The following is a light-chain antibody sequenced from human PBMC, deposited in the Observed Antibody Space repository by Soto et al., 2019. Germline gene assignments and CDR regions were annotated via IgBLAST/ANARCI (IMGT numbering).Light chain of an antibody. CDR3: QQFKNYPIT. CDR1: EDISSY. CDR2: AAS. V-gene: IGKV1-9*01. J-gene: IGKJ5*01. Sequence: IQLTQSPSSLSASVGDRVTFTCRASEDISSYLVWYQQKPGAAPKLLIYAASALHSGVPSRFSGSGSGTDFTLTISSLHPEDFAVYFCQQFKNYPITFGQWIRMQIK.